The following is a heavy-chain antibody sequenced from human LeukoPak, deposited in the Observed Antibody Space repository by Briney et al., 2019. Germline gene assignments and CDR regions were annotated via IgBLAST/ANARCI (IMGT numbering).Heavy chain of an antibody. V-gene: IGHV4-34*01. CDR1: GGSFSGYY. D-gene: IGHD3-3*01. CDR2: INHSGST. CDR3: ARSARGDFWSGYYRIFDY. J-gene: IGHJ4*02. Sequence: PSETLSLTCAVYGGSFSGYYWSWIRQPPGKGLEWIGEINHSGSTNYNPSLKSRVTISVDTSKNQFSLKLSSVTAADTAVHYCARSARGDFWSGYYRIFDYWGQGTLVTVSS.